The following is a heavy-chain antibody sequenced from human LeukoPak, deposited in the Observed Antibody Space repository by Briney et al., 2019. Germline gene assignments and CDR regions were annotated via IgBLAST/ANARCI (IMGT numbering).Heavy chain of an antibody. Sequence: GGFLRLSCAASGFTLSGYNMNWARQAPGKGLEWVSSITGSSSFIYYSDSVKGRFTISRDNAENSVYLQMNSLRAEDTAVYYCAAAPELPGWFDPWGQGTLVTVSS. V-gene: IGHV3-21*06. CDR3: AAAPELPGWFDP. J-gene: IGHJ5*02. CDR1: GFTLSGYN. D-gene: IGHD1-14*01. CDR2: ITGSSSFI.